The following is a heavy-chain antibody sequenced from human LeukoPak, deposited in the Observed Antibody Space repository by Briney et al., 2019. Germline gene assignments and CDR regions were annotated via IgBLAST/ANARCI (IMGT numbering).Heavy chain of an antibody. CDR3: ARADLDCSGGSCYSGADFRH. V-gene: IGHV3-30*04. CDR1: GFTFSSYA. J-gene: IGHJ1*01. CDR2: ISYDGSNK. Sequence: PGGSLRLSCAASGFTFSSYAMHWVRQAPGKGLEWVAVISYDGSNKYYADSVKGRFTISRDNSKNTLYLQMNSLRAEDTAVYYCARADLDCSGGSCYSGADFRHWGQGTLVTVSS. D-gene: IGHD2-15*01.